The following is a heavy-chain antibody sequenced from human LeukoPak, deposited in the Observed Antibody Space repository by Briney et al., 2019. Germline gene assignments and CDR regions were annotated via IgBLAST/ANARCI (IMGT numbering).Heavy chain of an antibody. CDR3: ARMFSGSSPIGY. Sequence: GGSLRLSCAASGFTFSSYGMHWVRQAPGKGLEWVAFIRYDGSNKYYADSVKGRFTISRDNSKNTLYLQMNSLRAEDTAVYYCARMFSGSSPIGYWGQGTLVTVSS. J-gene: IGHJ4*02. V-gene: IGHV3-30*02. CDR1: GFTFSSYG. D-gene: IGHD3-10*01. CDR2: IRYDGSNK.